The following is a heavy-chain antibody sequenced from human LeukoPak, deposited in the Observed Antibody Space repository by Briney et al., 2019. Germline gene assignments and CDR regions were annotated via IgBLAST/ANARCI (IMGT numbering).Heavy chain of an antibody. CDR3: ARDIKYYDFWSGYSYNWFAP. Sequence: GGSLRLSCAASGFTVSSNYMSWVRQAPGKGLEWVSVIYSGGSTYYADSVKGRFTISRDNSKNTLYLQMNSLRAEDTAVYYCARDIKYYDFWSGYSYNWFAPWGQGTLVTVSS. V-gene: IGHV3-66*02. J-gene: IGHJ5*02. CDR1: GFTVSSNY. CDR2: IYSGGST. D-gene: IGHD3-3*01.